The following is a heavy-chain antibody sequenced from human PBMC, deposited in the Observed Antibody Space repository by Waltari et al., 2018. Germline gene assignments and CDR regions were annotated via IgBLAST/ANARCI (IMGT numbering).Heavy chain of an antibody. CDR3: ARDGGYYGSGVLYYYYGMDV. CDR2: ISSSGSTI. CDR1: GFTFSSSE. J-gene: IGHJ6*02. V-gene: IGHV3-48*03. Sequence: EVQLVESGGGLVQPGGSLRLSCAASGFTFSSSEMNWVRQAPGKGLEWVSYISSSGSTIYYADSVKGRFTISRDNAKNSLYLQMNSLRAEDTAVYYCARDGGYYGSGVLYYYYGMDVWGQGTTVTVSS. D-gene: IGHD3-10*01.